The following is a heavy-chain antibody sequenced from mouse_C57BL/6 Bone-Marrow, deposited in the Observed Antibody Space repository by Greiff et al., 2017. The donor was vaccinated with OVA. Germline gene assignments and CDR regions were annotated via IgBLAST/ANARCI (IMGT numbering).Heavy chain of an antibody. Sequence: QVQLQQSGAELVKPGASVKISCKASGYAFSSYWMNWVKQRPGQGLEWIGNINPSNGGTNYNEKFKSKATLTVDKSSSTAYMQLSSLTSEDSAVYYCARFITTVVATDYWGQGTTLTVSS. CDR2: INPSNGGT. D-gene: IGHD1-1*01. CDR3: ARFITTVVATDY. V-gene: IGHV1-53*01. J-gene: IGHJ2*01. CDR1: GYAFSSYW.